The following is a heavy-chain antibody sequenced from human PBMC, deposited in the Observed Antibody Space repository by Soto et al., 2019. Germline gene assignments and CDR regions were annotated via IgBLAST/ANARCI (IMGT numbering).Heavy chain of an antibody. CDR1: GFTVSSSY. V-gene: IGHV3-53*01. J-gene: IGHJ4*02. D-gene: IGHD5-18*01. Sequence: EVQLVESGGGVIQPGGSLKLSCAASGFTVSSSYLSWVRQAPGKGLEWVSIIYSDGTTYYAASVKGRFTISRDTANNTLFRQMNSLRGEDTAVYYCARDSISYGPGVNDYWGRGTLVTVSS. CDR3: ARDSISYGPGVNDY. CDR2: IYSDGTT.